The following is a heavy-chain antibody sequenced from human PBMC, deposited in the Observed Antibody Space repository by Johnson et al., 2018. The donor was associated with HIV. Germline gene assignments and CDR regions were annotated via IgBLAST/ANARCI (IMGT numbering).Heavy chain of an antibody. CDR1: GFTVSSSY. CDR3: AREGGGFREFGGFDI. J-gene: IGHJ3*02. CDR2: IYSGGST. Sequence: MQLVESGGGLVQPGGSLRLSCAASGFTVSSSYMSWVSQAPGKGLEWVSVIYSGGSTYYADSVKGRFNISRHNSNNTLYLQMNSLRAEDTALYYCAREGGGFREFGGFDILGQGTMVTVSS. D-gene: IGHD3-10*01. V-gene: IGHV3-53*04.